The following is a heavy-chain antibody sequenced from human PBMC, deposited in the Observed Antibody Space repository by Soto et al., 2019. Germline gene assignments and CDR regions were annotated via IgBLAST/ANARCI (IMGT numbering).Heavy chain of an antibody. CDR3: VRGNYGSDYPDDY. CDR2: ISFDGSNK. Sequence: QVQLVESGGGVVQPGRSLRLSCAASGFTFSSYAMHWVRQAPDKGLEWVAVISFDGSNKYYADSVKGRITISSDNXKNTLYLQKNRLRAEDTAVYYCVRGNYGSDYPDDYWGQGTLVTVSS. J-gene: IGHJ4*02. CDR1: GFTFSSYA. D-gene: IGHD1-26*01. V-gene: IGHV3-30-3*01.